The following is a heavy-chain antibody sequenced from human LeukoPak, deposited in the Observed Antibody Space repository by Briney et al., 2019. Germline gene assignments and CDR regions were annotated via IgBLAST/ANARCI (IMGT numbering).Heavy chain of an antibody. CDR1: GYTFTSYG. CDR3: ARVTPDFWSGFRNY. V-gene: IGHV1-18*01. J-gene: IGHJ4*02. Sequence: ASVKVSCKASGYTFTSYGISWVRQAPGQGLEWMGWISAYNGNTNYAQKLQGRVTMTTDTSTSTAYMELSSLRSEDAAVYYCARVTPDFWSGFRNYWGQGTLVTVSS. D-gene: IGHD3-3*01. CDR2: ISAYNGNT.